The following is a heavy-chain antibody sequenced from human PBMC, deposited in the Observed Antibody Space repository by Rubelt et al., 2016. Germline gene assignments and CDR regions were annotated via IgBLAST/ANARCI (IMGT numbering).Heavy chain of an antibody. Sequence: QVQLQESRPGLVKPSETLSHTCAVYGGSISGYYWCWLRQPPGKGLEWIGEINHSGSTNHNPSLTSRVNISVDKSQNQFALELSCVTSRDTTGDYCAGGDIAAAGASYDYWGQGTLVTVSS. J-gene: IGHJ4*02. CDR2: INHSGST. CDR1: GGSISGYY. V-gene: IGHV4-34*01. CDR3: AGGDIAAAGASYDY. D-gene: IGHD6-13*01.